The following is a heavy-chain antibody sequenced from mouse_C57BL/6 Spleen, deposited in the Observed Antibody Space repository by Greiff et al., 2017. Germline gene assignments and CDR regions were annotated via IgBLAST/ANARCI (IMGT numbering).Heavy chain of an antibody. CDR3: ARSDCDCDGTTFAY. CDR2: INPGSGGT. CDR1: GYAFTNYM. V-gene: IGHV1-54*01. Sequence: VQLQQSGAELVRPGTSVKVSCKASGYAFTNYMIEWVKQRPGQGLEWIGLINPGSGGTNYNEKFKGKATLTADKSSSTAYMQLRSLTSEDSAVYYCARSDCDCDGTTFAYWGQGTLVTVSA. J-gene: IGHJ3*01. D-gene: IGHD2-13*01.